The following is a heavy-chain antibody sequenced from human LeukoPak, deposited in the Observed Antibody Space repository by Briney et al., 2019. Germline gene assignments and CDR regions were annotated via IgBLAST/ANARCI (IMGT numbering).Heavy chain of an antibody. CDR3: ARTSRTYYYGMDV. CDR1: GYTFTGYY. Sequence: SVKVSCKASGYTFTGYYMHWVRPAPGQGLEWMGWINPNSGGTNYAQKFQGRVAMTRDTSISTAYMELSRLRSDDTAVYYCARTSRTYYYGMDVWGQGTTVTVSS. J-gene: IGHJ6*02. V-gene: IGHV1-2*02. CDR2: INPNSGGT.